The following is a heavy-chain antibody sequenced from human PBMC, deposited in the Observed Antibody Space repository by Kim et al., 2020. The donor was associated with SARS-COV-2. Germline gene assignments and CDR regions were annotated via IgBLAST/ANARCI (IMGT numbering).Heavy chain of an antibody. CDR1: GFTFSTYN. CDR2: ISSSSTSI. J-gene: IGHJ4*02. Sequence: GGSLRLSCAASGFTFSTYNMNWVRQAPGKGLEWVSSISSSSTSIYYADSVKGRFTISRDNAKNSLSLQMNSLRAEDTAVYYCARESVSYYYGSGSRNPFSFWGQGALATVSS. V-gene: IGHV3-21*01. CDR3: ARESVSYYYGSGSRNPFSF. D-gene: IGHD3-10*01.